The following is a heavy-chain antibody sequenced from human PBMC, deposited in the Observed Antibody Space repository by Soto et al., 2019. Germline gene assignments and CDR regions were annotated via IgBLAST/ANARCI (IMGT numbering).Heavy chain of an antibody. V-gene: IGHV3-23*01. CDR2: ISGSGGST. J-gene: IGHJ5*02. Sequence: EVQLLESGGGLVQPGGSLRLSCAASGFAFSSYAMSWVRQAPGKGLEWVSAISGSGGSTYYADSVKGRFTISRDNSKNTLYLQMNSLRAEDTAVYYCAKGCSGGSCHNTELCFDPWGQGTLVTVSS. D-gene: IGHD2-15*01. CDR3: AKGCSGGSCHNTELCFDP. CDR1: GFAFSSYA.